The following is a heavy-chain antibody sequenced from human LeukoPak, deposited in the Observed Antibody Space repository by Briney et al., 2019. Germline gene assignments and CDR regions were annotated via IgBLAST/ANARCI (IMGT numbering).Heavy chain of an antibody. D-gene: IGHD3-22*01. CDR3: AGRITMIVVAPGAFDI. CDR1: GFTVSSNY. J-gene: IGHJ3*02. V-gene: IGHV3-53*04. Sequence: GGSLRLSCAASGFTVSSNYMSWVRQAPGKGLEWVSVIYSGGSTYYADSVKGRFTISRHNSKNTLYLQMNSLRAEDTAVYYCAGRITMIVVAPGAFDIWGRGTMVTVSS. CDR2: IYSGGST.